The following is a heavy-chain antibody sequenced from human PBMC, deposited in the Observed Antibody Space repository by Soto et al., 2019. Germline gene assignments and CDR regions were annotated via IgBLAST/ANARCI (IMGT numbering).Heavy chain of an antibody. D-gene: IGHD6-13*01. V-gene: IGHV4-59*01. J-gene: IGHJ5*02. Sequence: SETLSLTCAVYGGSFSGYYWSWTRQPPGKGLEWIGYIYYSGSTNYNPSLKSRVTISVDTSKNQFSLKLSSVTAADTAVYYCARANYSSSWYGGDRWFDPWGQGTLVTVSS. CDR2: IYYSGST. CDR1: GGSFSGYY. CDR3: ARANYSSSWYGGDRWFDP.